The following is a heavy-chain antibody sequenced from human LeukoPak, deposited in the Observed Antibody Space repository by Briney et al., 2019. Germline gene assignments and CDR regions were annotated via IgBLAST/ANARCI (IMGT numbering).Heavy chain of an antibody. Sequence: GGSLRLSCAASGFTFSSYAMHWVRQAPGKGLEWVAVISYDGSNKYYADSVKGRFTISRDNSKNTLYLQMNSLRAEDTAVYYCAREYYDFWSGYQFSYYYYGTDVWGQGTTVTVSS. J-gene: IGHJ6*02. V-gene: IGHV3-30-3*01. D-gene: IGHD3-3*01. CDR3: AREYYDFWSGYQFSYYYYGTDV. CDR1: GFTFSSYA. CDR2: ISYDGSNK.